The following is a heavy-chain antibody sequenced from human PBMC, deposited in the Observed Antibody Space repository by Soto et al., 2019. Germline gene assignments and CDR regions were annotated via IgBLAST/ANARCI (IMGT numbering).Heavy chain of an antibody. V-gene: IGHV4-59*01. D-gene: IGHD3-22*01. Sequence: PSETLSLTCTVSGGSISGYYWSWIRQPPGKGLECIGYIYYSGSTNYNPSLRSRVTISADTSKNQFSLKLSSVTAADTAVYYCASRYYDSSSYSDYWGQGTLVTVSS. J-gene: IGHJ4*02. CDR3: ASRYYDSSSYSDY. CDR1: GGSISGYY. CDR2: IYYSGST.